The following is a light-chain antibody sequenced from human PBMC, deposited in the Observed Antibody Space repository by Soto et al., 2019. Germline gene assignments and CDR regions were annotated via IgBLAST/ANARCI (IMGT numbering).Light chain of an antibody. J-gene: IGLJ1*01. CDR2: AVS. Sequence: QSVLTQPASVSGSPGQSIAISCTGTSSDVGGYNYVSWYQQHPGKAPKLMIYAVSNRPSGVSNRFSDSKSGNTASLTISGLQAEYEADYYSSSYTSSSTYVFGTGTKVTVL. CDR3: SSYTSSSTYV. CDR1: SSDVGGYNY. V-gene: IGLV2-14*01.